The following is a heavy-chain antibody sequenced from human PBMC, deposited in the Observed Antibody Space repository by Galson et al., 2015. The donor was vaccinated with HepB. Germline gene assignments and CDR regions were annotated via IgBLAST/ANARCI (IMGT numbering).Heavy chain of an antibody. Sequence: LSLTCTVSGGSISSGGYYWSWIRQHPGKGLEWIGYIYYSGSTYYNPSLKSRVTISVDTSKNQFSLKLSSVTAADTAVYYCARDSTMGFLDVWGQGTTVTVSS. V-gene: IGHV4-31*03. J-gene: IGHJ6*02. CDR3: ARDSTMGFLDV. CDR1: GGSISSGGYY. D-gene: IGHD1/OR15-1a*01. CDR2: IYYSGST.